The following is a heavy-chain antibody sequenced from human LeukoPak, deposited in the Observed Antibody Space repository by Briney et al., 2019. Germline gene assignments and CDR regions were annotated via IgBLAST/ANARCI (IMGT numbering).Heavy chain of an antibody. CDR2: ISGSGGST. J-gene: IGHJ4*02. D-gene: IGHD6-19*01. V-gene: IGHV3-23*01. CDR3: AKDLYSSGWYGSGY. CDR1: GFTFSSYA. Sequence: GGSLRLSCAASGFTFSSYAMSWVRQAPGKGLEWVSAISGSGGSTYYADSVKGRFTISRDNSKNTPYLQMNSLRAEDTAVYYCAKDLYSSGWYGSGYWGQGTLVTVSS.